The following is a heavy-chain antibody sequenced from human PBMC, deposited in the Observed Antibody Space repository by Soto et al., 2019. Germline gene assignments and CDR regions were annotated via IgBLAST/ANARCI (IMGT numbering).Heavy chain of an antibody. V-gene: IGHV3-23*01. CDR3: AKAVAGDWYFDL. J-gene: IGHJ2*01. Sequence: EVQLLESGGGLVQPGGSLRLSCAASEFTFITYAMSWVRQAPGKGLEWVPGISGSGGSTNYADSVKGRFTISRDNSKNTLYLQMNSLRAEDTAVYYCAKAVAGDWYFDLWGRGTLVTVSS. D-gene: IGHD6-19*01. CDR2: ISGSGGST. CDR1: EFTFITYA.